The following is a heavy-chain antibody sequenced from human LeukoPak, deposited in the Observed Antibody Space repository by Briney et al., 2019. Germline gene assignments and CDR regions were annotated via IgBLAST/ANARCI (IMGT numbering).Heavy chain of an antibody. Sequence: SETLSLTCTVSGGSISSYYWSWIRQPPGKGLEWIGCIYYSGSTNYNPSLKSRVTISVDTSKNQFSLKLSSVTAADTAVYYCARVSGSYFEFDYWGQGTLVTVSS. J-gene: IGHJ4*02. CDR1: GGSISSYY. D-gene: IGHD1-26*01. V-gene: IGHV4-59*01. CDR2: IYYSGST. CDR3: ARVSGSYFEFDY.